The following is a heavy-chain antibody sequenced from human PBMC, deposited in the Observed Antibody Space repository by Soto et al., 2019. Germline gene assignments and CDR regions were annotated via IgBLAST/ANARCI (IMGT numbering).Heavy chain of an antibody. CDR3: TRANWYSEY. V-gene: IGHV4-59*11. CDR1: GGSISNHY. CDR2: IYYNGNT. D-gene: IGHD7-27*01. Sequence: QVQLQESGPGLVKPSETLSLTYTVSGGSISNHYWSWIRQPPGKGLEWIGYIYYNGNTNYNPPLKSRVTMPVDTSKNQISLKLSSVTAADTAVYYCTRANWYSEYWGQGTLVTVSS. J-gene: IGHJ4*02.